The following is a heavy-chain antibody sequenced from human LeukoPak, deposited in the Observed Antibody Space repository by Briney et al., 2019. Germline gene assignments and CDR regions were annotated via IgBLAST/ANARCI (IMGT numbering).Heavy chain of an antibody. Sequence: GRSLRLSCAASGFTFSSNYMSWVRQAPGKGLEGVSVIYSGGSTYYADSVKGRFTISRDNSKNTLYLQMNSLRAEDTAVYYCAYWYYDSSGYPANAFNIWGQGTMVTVSS. V-gene: IGHV3-66*01. D-gene: IGHD3-22*01. J-gene: IGHJ3*02. CDR1: GFTFSSNY. CDR2: IYSGGST. CDR3: AYWYYDSSGYPANAFNI.